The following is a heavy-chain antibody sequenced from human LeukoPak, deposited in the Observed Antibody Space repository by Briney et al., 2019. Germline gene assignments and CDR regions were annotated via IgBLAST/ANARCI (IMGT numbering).Heavy chain of an antibody. D-gene: IGHD3-10*02. CDR3: AELGITMIGGV. CDR1: GFTFSSYA. J-gene: IGHJ6*04. Sequence: GGSLRLSCAASGFTFSSYAMSWVRQAPGKGLEWVSVISGSGGSTYYADSVKGRFTISRDNAKNSLYLQMNSLRAEDTAVYYCAELGITMIGGVWGKGTTVTISS. V-gene: IGHV3-23*01. CDR2: ISGSGGST.